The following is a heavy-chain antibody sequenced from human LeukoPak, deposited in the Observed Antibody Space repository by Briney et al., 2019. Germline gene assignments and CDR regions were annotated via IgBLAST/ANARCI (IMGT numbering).Heavy chain of an antibody. CDR1: GGSISSGNW. CDR3: ARAGDYGIPFDY. Sequence: SGTLSLTCSVSGGSISSGNWWSWVRQPPGKGLEWIGEVYHSGSTNYNPSLKSRITISVDTSKNQFSLNLSSVTAADTAIYYCARAGDYGIPFDYWGQGTLVTVSS. J-gene: IGHJ4*02. D-gene: IGHD4-17*01. V-gene: IGHV4-4*02. CDR2: VYHSGST.